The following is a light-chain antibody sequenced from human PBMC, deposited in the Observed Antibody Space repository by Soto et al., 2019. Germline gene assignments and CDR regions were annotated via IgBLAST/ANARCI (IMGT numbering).Light chain of an antibody. CDR2: DAS. Sequence: DIQMTQSPSSLSASVGDRVTITCRASQSISTYLNWYQQKPGKAPKLLIYDASSLQSGVPSRFSGSGSGTDFTLTISSLQPEDFAAYYCQQSDTTPRTFGPGTKVDIK. CDR1: QSISTY. V-gene: IGKV1-39*01. CDR3: QQSDTTPRT. J-gene: IGKJ3*01.